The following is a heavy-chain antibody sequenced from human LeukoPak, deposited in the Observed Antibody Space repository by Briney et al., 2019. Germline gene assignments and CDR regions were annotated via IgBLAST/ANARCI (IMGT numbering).Heavy chain of an antibody. Sequence: GGSLRLSCAASGFTFSSYSMNWVRQAPGKGLEWVSSISSSSSYIYYPDSVKGRFTISRDHAKNSLYLQMNSLRAEDTAVYYCAREEPYYYGSGSRIDYWGQGTLVTVSS. J-gene: IGHJ4*02. CDR2: ISSSSSYI. V-gene: IGHV3-21*01. D-gene: IGHD3-10*01. CDR1: GFTFSSYS. CDR3: AREEPYYYGSGSRIDY.